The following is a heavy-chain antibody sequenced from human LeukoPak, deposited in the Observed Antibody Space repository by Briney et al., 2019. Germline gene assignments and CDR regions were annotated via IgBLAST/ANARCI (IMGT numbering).Heavy chain of an antibody. CDR1: GFIFSNFG. CDR2: IWFDGSND. D-gene: IGHD1-26*01. J-gene: IGHJ4*02. V-gene: IGHV3-33*06. CDR3: AKVELGAPPFRYFDY. Sequence: GGSLRLSCAASGFIFSNFGMHWLRQAPGKGLEWVAVIWFDGSNDYFADSVKGRFTIARDNSKNMVYLQMNSLRAEDTAVYYCAKVELGAPPFRYFDYWGLGTLVTVSS.